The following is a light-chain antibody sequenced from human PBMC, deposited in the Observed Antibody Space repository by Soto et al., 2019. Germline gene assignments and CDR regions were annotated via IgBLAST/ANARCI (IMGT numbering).Light chain of an antibody. J-gene: IGKJ4*01. CDR2: GAS. Sequence: EIVMTQSPATLSLAPGERATLSCRASQSVPRSYLAWYQQKPGQAPRLLIYGASSRATGIPDRFSGSGSGTDFTLTISRLEPEDFAVYYCQQYGSSPLTFGGGTKVDIK. V-gene: IGKV3-20*01. CDR3: QQYGSSPLT. CDR1: QSVPRSY.